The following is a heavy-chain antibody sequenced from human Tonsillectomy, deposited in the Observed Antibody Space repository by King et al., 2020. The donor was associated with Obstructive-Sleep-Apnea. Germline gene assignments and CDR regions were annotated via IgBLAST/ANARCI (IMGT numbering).Heavy chain of an antibody. V-gene: IGHV3-7*04. CDR1: GFTFSTYW. Sequence: VQLVESGGDLVQPGGSLRLSCAASGFTFSTYWMSWVRQAPGKGLEWVANIKQDGSGKYYLDSVKGRFTISRDNANNSLYLQMNSLRVADTAVYYCARVKGYSGAHWGQGPLVTVSS. J-gene: IGHJ4*02. CDR2: IKQDGSGK. D-gene: IGHD5-12*01. CDR3: ARVKGYSGAH.